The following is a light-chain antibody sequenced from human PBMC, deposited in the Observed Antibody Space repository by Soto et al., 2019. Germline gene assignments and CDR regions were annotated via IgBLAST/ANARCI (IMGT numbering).Light chain of an antibody. CDR3: QQYGVTPPNT. CDR1: QIVSSTY. CDR2: GAS. Sequence: EIVLTQSPGTLSLSPGERATLSWRASQIVSSTYLAWFQQKPGQAPRLLIYGASTRATGIPDRFSGSGSGADFTLTISGLEPEDFGLYYCQQYGVTPPNTFGGGTKVEV. V-gene: IGKV3-20*01. J-gene: IGKJ4*01.